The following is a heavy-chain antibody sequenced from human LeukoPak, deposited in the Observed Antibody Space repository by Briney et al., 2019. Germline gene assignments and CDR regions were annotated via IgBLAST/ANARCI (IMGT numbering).Heavy chain of an antibody. CDR1: GYSFTSYW. CDR3: ARRSPDGYEKYYFDY. V-gene: IGHV5-51*01. J-gene: IGHJ4*02. CDR2: IYPGDSDT. D-gene: IGHD5-12*01. Sequence: GESLKISCKGSGYSFTSYWIGWVRQMPGKGLEWMGIIYPGDSDTRYSPSFQGQVTISADKSISTAYLQWSSLKASDTAMYYCARRSPDGYEKYYFDYWGQGTLVTISS.